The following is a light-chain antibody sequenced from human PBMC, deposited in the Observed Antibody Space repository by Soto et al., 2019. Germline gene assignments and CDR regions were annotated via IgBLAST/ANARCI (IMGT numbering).Light chain of an antibody. J-gene: IGKJ1*01. CDR3: QQYGSSGT. CDR2: GAS. CDR1: QSVSNNY. Sequence: EIVLTQSPGTLSLPPGERATLSCRASQSVSNNYLAWYQQKPGQAPRLLIYGASNRATGIPDRFSGSGSGTDFTLTIRRLEPEDFAVYYCQQYGSSGTFGQGTRWLS. V-gene: IGKV3-20*01.